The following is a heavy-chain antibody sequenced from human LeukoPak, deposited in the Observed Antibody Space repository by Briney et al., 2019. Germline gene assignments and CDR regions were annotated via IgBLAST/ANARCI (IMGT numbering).Heavy chain of an antibody. V-gene: IGHV3-43*01. CDR3: AKDLTKGGPSHYFDY. D-gene: IGHD3-16*01. Sequence: PGGSLRLSCAASGFRFEDYTMHWVRQAPGKGLEGVSLISRDGDNTYYADPVKGRMTISRYNSKTSLYLQMNSLRTEDSALYYCAKDLTKGGPSHYFDYWGQGTLVIVSS. J-gene: IGHJ4*02. CDR1: GFRFEDYT. CDR2: ISRDGDNT.